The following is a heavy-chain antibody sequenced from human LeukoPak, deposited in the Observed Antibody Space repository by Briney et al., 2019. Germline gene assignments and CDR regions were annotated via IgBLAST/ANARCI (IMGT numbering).Heavy chain of an antibody. J-gene: IGHJ4*02. D-gene: IGHD6-6*01. CDR3: ARRLIKGGSPYYFDY. CDR1: GYTFAIYW. Sequence: PGESLKISCKGSGYTFAIYWIAWVRQMPGKGLEWMGIIYPGDSDTRYSPSFQGQVTISTDKPISTAYLQWSSLKASDTAMYYCARRLIKGGSPYYFDYWGQGTLVTVSS. CDR2: IYPGDSDT. V-gene: IGHV5-51*01.